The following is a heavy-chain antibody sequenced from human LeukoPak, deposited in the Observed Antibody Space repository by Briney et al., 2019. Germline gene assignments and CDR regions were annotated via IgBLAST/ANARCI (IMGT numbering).Heavy chain of an antibody. Sequence: NPGGSLRLSCAASGFTFSDHYMTWLRQAPGKGLEWVAYTSNIRDYTNYADSVKRRFTISRDNAKNSLYLQMNSLRAEDTAVYYCARLESGHYYDSSGYYFDAFDIWRQAT. V-gene: IGHV3-11*06. CDR3: ARLESGHYYDSSGYYFDAFDI. D-gene: IGHD3-22*01. CDR1: GFTFSDHY. J-gene: IGHJ3*02. CDR2: TSNIRDYT.